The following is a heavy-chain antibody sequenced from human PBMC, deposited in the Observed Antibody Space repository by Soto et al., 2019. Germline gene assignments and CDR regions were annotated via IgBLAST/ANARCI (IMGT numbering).Heavy chain of an antibody. V-gene: IGHV5-10-1*01. Sequence: GEALKISCKGSGYSFAGYWITWVRQKPGKGLEWMGRIDPSDSQTYYSPSFRGHVTISVTKSITTVFLQWSSLRASDTAMYYCARQIYDSDTGPNFQYYFDSWGQGTPVTVSS. J-gene: IGHJ4*02. CDR1: GYSFAGYW. CDR3: ARQIYDSDTGPNFQYYFDS. D-gene: IGHD3-22*01. CDR2: IDPSDSQT.